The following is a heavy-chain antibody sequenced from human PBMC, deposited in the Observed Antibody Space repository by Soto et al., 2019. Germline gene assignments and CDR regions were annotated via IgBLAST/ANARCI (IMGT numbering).Heavy chain of an antibody. CDR3: AKLGYSYGYYCDY. Sequence: SETLSLTCTVSGGSISCNSYYWGWIRQPPGKGLEWIGSVYYSGSTYYNPSLKSRVTISVDTSKNQFSPKLSSVPAADTAVYYCAKLGYSYGYYCDYWGQGTLVTVSS. CDR1: GGSISCNSYY. CDR2: VYYSGST. D-gene: IGHD5-18*01. V-gene: IGHV4-39*01. J-gene: IGHJ4*01.